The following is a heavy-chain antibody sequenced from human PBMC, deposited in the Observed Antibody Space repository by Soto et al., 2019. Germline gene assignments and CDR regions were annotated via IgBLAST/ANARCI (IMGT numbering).Heavy chain of an antibody. V-gene: IGHV3-23*01. D-gene: IGHD5-18*01. CDR2: IRGSGDKT. CDR3: AKVGYSYGAQNS. J-gene: IGHJ3*01. CDR1: GFSFRNYD. Sequence: EGELLESGGGVVQPGRSLRLSCAASGFSFRNYDMSWVRQAPGKGLEWVSTIRGSGDKTYYADSVKGRFTISRDNSKDTLSLQMDSLRAEDTALYYCAKVGYSYGAQNSWGQGTMVTVS.